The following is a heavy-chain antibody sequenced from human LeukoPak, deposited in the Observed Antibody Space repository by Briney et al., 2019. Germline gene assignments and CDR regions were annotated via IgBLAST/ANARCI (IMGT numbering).Heavy chain of an antibody. CDR3: ARGEAGYWSYGMDV. J-gene: IGHJ6*02. CDR1: GGSISSSGFY. D-gene: IGHD3-22*01. V-gene: IGHV4-39*07. CDR2: IYYSGST. Sequence: SETLSLTCTVSGGSISSSGFYWSWIRQPPGKGLEWIGSIYYSGSTYYNPSLKSRVTISVDTAKNQFSLKLSSVTAADTAVYYCARGEAGYWSYGMDVWGQGTTVTVSS.